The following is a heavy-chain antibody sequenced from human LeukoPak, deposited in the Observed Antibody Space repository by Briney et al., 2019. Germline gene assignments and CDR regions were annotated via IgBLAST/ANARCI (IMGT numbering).Heavy chain of an antibody. CDR2: INPSGGST. V-gene: IGHV1-46*01. CDR1: GYTFTSYY. Sequence: ASVKVSCKASGYTFTSYYMHWVRQAPGQGLEWMGIINPSGGSTSYAQKFQGRVTMTRDTSTSTVYMELSSLRSEDTAVYYCARGFPGGEWELLIGFEYWGQGTLVTVSS. D-gene: IGHD1-26*01. CDR3: ARGFPGGEWELLIGFEY. J-gene: IGHJ4*02.